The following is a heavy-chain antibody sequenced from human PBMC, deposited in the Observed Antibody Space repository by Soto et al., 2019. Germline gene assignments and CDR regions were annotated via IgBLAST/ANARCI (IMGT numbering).Heavy chain of an antibody. CDR2: ISSNSAYI. D-gene: IGHD6-13*01. CDR1: GFTFRSFT. V-gene: IGHV3-21*01. Sequence: GGSLRLSCAASGFTFRSFTMNWVRQAPGKGLEWVSTISSNSAYIYYTDALRGHFTISRDNAKNSLHLQMNSLRAEDTAVYYCTRDASRDSSARGWFDPWGPGTLVTVSS. CDR3: TRDASRDSSARGWFDP. J-gene: IGHJ5*02.